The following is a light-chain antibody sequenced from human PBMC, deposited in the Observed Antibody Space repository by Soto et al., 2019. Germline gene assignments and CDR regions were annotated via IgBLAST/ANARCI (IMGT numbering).Light chain of an antibody. V-gene: IGLV2-14*01. Sequence: QSVLTQPASVSGSPGQSITISCTGTSSDVGGYNYVSWYQQYPGKAPKLMIYDVSNRPSGVSNRFSGSKSGNTASLTISGLQADDEADYYCSSYRSSSTPFGFGTGTKVTVL. J-gene: IGLJ1*01. CDR3: SSYRSSSTPFG. CDR2: DVS. CDR1: SSDVGGYNY.